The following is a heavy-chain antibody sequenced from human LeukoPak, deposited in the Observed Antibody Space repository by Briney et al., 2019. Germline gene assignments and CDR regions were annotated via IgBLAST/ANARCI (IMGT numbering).Heavy chain of an antibody. V-gene: IGHV4-34*01. J-gene: IGHJ4*02. Sequence: SETLSLTCAVYGGSFSGYYWSWIRQPPGKGLEWIGEINHSGSTNYNPSLESRVTISVDTSKNQFSLKLSSVTAADTAVYYCARGGYDFWSGYFDPYYFDYWGQGTLVTVSS. CDR2: INHSGST. CDR1: GGSFSGYY. CDR3: ARGGYDFWSGYFDPYYFDY. D-gene: IGHD3-3*01.